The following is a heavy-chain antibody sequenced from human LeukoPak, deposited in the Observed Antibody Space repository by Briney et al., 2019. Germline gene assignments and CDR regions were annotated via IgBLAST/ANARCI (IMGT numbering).Heavy chain of an antibody. CDR3: TSSSNGAVSGEDY. J-gene: IGHJ4*02. CDR1: GYTFISYV. V-gene: IGHV1-8*01. CDR2: MNPNSGNT. D-gene: IGHD3-10*01. Sequence: ASVKVSCKASGYTFISYVINGVRQATGQGLEWMGWMNPNSGNTGYAQKFQGRVTMTRNTSISTAYLELSSLRSEDTAVYYCTSSSNGAVSGEDYWGQGTLVTVSS.